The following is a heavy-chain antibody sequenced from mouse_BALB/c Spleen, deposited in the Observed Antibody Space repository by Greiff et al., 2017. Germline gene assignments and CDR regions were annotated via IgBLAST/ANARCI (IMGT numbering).Heavy chain of an antibody. CDR1: GFAFSSYD. J-gene: IGHJ3*01. CDR2: ISSGGGST. V-gene: IGHV5-12-1*01. CDR3: ASLYDGYYSFAY. D-gene: IGHD2-3*01. Sequence: EVQLVESGGGLAKPGGSLKLSCAASGFAFSSYDMSWVRQTPEKRLEWVAYISSGGGSTYYPDTVKGRFTISRDNAKNTLYLQMSSLKSEDTAMYYCASLYDGYYSFAYWGQGTLVTVSA.